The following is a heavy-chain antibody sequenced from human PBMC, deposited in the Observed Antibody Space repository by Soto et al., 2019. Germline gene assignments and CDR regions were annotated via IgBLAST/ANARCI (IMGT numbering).Heavy chain of an antibody. J-gene: IGHJ5*02. D-gene: IGHD6-6*01. CDR3: ARQLYSSSSGSNWFDP. V-gene: IGHV1-3*01. Sequence: GASVKVSCKASGYTFTSYAMHWVRQAPGQRLEWMGWINAGNGNTKYSQKFQGRVTITRDTSASTAYMELSSLKASDTAMYYCARQLYSSSSGSNWFDPWGQGTLVTVSS. CDR1: GYTFTSYA. CDR2: INAGNGNT.